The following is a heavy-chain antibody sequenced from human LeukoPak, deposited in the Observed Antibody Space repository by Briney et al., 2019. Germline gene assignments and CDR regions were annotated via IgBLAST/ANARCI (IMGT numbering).Heavy chain of an antibody. Sequence: PGGSLRLSCAASGFTFDDYAMHWVRQAPGKGLEWVSLISGDGGSTYYADSVKGRFTISRDNSKNSLYLQMNSLSTEDTALYYCAKDIKSSTIFDYWGQGTLVTVSS. J-gene: IGHJ4*02. CDR2: ISGDGGST. CDR3: AKDIKSSTIFDY. D-gene: IGHD5-24*01. V-gene: IGHV3-43*02. CDR1: GFTFDDYA.